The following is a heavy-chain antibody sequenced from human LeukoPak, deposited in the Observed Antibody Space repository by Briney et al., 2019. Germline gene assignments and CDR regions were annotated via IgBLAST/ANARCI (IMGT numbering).Heavy chain of an antibody. Sequence: ASVKVSCKVSGYTLTELSMHWVRQAPGKGLEWMGGFDPEDGETIYAQKFQGRVTMTEDTSTDTAYMELSSLRSEDTAVYYCATAQYSSGWYVLDYWGQGTLVTVSS. D-gene: IGHD6-19*01. V-gene: IGHV1-24*01. CDR3: ATAQYSSGWYVLDY. CDR1: GYTLTELS. CDR2: FDPEDGET. J-gene: IGHJ4*02.